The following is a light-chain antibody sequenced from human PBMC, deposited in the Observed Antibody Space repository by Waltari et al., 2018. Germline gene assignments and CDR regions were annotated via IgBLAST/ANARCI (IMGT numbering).Light chain of an antibody. CDR1: GSNLAAGYD. V-gene: IGLV1-40*01. CDR3: QSYDTSLSVV. J-gene: IGLJ2*01. Sequence: QSVLTQPPSVSGAPGPGVSISCTGCGSNLAAGYDVHWYQQHPGKAPKLLIYGTSTRPPGVPDRFFGSQSGTSASLAITALQAEDEAEYYCQSYDTSLSVVFGGGTKLTVL. CDR2: GTS.